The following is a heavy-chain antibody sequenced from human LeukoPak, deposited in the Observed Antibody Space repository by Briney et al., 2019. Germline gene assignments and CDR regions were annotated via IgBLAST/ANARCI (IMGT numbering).Heavy chain of an antibody. CDR2: IKSKTYGGTT. V-gene: IGHV3-15*01. Sequence: GGSLRLSCAASGVTFTDSWLTWVRQAPGKGLEWLGRIKSKTYGGTTDYAAPVKGRFTISRDDSENTVYLQMNSLKTEYTGAYYWPTDKGWEVRRPHRFDPWGQGTLVTVSS. J-gene: IGHJ5*02. D-gene: IGHD1-26*01. CDR3: PTDKGWEVRRPHRFDP. CDR1: GVTFTDSW.